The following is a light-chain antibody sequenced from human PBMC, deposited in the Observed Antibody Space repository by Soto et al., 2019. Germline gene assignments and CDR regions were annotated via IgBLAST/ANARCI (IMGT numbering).Light chain of an antibody. CDR1: QSVSSTY. V-gene: IGKV3-20*01. J-gene: IGKJ2*01. Sequence: EIVLTQSPATLSLSPGERATLSCRASQSVSSTYFACYRHKPGQAPRLLIYGASMRAADLPDLCSGRGAGKDFTLTISGLEPEDFALYYCHHYDSSRHTFGQGTKVESK. CDR3: HHYDSSRHT. CDR2: GAS.